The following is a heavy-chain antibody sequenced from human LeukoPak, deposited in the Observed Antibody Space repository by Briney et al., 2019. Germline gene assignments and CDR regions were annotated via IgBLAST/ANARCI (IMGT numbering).Heavy chain of an antibody. D-gene: IGHD4-17*01. CDR3: ARGVTTAGY. Sequence: GMSLRLSCAASGFTFSGYAMQWVRQAPGKGLEWVAVIWYDGTNKYYADSVKGRFTISRDNSQNTLYLQMNSLRAEDTALYYCARGVTTAGYWGQGTLGTGSS. J-gene: IGHJ4*02. CDR1: GFTFSGYA. V-gene: IGHV3-33*08. CDR2: IWYDGTNK.